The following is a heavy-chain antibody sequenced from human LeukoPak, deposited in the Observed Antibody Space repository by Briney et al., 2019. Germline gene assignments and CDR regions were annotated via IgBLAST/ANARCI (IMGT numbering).Heavy chain of an antibody. CDR2: VYSRGST. V-gene: IGHV4-61*02. D-gene: IGHD3-10*01. Sequence: SETLSLTCTVSGGSINSGSHYWTWIRQPAGKGLEYIGRVYSRGSTDSNPSLRSRLTMSVDMSKNQLSLKLSSVTAADTAVYYCARLARFGELLPYFYYMDVWGKGTTVTVSS. CDR3: ARLARFGELLPYFYYMDV. CDR1: GGSINSGSHY. J-gene: IGHJ6*03.